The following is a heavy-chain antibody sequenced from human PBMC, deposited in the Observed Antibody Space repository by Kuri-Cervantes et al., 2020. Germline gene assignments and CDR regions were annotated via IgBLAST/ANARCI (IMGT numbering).Heavy chain of an antibody. V-gene: IGHV4-59*12. CDR3: ARGRLKRSVRQYYYMDV. D-gene: IGHD2/OR15-2a*01. CDR1: RGSISGYY. Sequence: SETLSLTCTVSRGSISGYYWSWIRQPPGKGLEWIGYIYYSGSTDYNPSLKRRATISLDMSKSQFSLNMTSVTAADTAVYYCARGRLKRSVRQYYYMDVWDRGATVTVSS. CDR2: IYYSGST. J-gene: IGHJ6*04.